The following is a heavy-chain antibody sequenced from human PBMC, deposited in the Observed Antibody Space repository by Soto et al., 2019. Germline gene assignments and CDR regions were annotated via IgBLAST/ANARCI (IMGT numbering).Heavy chain of an antibody. CDR1: GGTFSNFA. CDR2: IIPIDATV. J-gene: IGHJ6*01. Sequence: QVQLVQSGAEVKEAGSSVKVSCKASGGTFSNFALISWVRQAPGQGLEWMGGIIPIDATVNYAQKFQGRITLTADESTTTAYMDLGSLSSEDTAVYYCARDLLGFGYTYGDVWGQGTTVTVSS. CDR3: ARDLLGFGYTYGDV. D-gene: IGHD3-10*01. V-gene: IGHV1-69*12.